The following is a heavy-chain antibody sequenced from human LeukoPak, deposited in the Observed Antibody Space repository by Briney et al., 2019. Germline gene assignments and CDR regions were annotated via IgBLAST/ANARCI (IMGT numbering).Heavy chain of an antibody. V-gene: IGHV4-59*01. D-gene: IGHD3-22*01. J-gene: IGHJ4*02. CDR3: ARSRDSSGYYDFDY. CDR2: IYYSGST. Sequence: SETLSLTCTVSGGSISSYYWSWIRQPPGKGLEWIGYIYYSGSTNYNPSPKSRVTISVDTSKNQFSLKLSSVTAADTAVYYCARSRDSSGYYDFDYWGQGTLVTVSS. CDR1: GGSISSYY.